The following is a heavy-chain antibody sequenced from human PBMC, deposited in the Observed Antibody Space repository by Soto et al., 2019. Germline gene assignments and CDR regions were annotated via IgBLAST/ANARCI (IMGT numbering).Heavy chain of an antibody. D-gene: IGHD2-15*01. V-gene: IGHV4-39*01. CDR2: IYYSGST. J-gene: IGHJ5*02. CDR3: ASRAYCRGGSCYSISGFDP. CDR1: GGSISSSSYY. Sequence: QLQLQESGPGLVKPSETLSLTCTVSGGSISSSSYYWGWIRQPPGKGLEWIGSIYYSGSTYYNPSLKSRVTISVDTSKNQFSLKLSSVTAADTAVYYCASRAYCRGGSCYSISGFDPWGQGTLVTVSS.